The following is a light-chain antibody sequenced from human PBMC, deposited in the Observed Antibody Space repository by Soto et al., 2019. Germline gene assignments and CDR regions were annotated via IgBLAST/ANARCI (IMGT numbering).Light chain of an antibody. CDR1: SSDVGGFPY. CDR2: DVS. Sequence: QSALTQPASVSGSPGQLITISCTGPSSDVGGFPYVSWYQQHPGKAPKLMIYDVSDRPSGVSNRFSGSKSGNTASLTISALQAEDEADYYCSAYRSSVYVFGTGTKVTVL. V-gene: IGLV2-14*03. CDR3: SAYRSSVYV. J-gene: IGLJ1*01.